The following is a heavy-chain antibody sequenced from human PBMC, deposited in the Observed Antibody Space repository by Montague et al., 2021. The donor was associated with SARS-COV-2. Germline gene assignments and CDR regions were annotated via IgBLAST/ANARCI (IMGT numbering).Heavy chain of an antibody. J-gene: IGHJ4*02. V-gene: IGHV4-34*01. CDR1: GGSFSGYY. Sequence: SETLSLTCAVYGGSFSGYYWSWIRQPPGKGLEWIGEINHSGSTNYNPSLKGRVTISVDTYKNQFSLKLSSVTAADTAVYYCARMRAVLLWFGESTYFDYWGQGTLVTVSS. CDR2: INHSGST. CDR3: ARMRAVLLWFGESTYFDY. D-gene: IGHD3-10*01.